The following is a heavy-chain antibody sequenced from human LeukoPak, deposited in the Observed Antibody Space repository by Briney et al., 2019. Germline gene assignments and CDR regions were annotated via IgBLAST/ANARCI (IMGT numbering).Heavy chain of an antibody. CDR1: GVSFSVYE. D-gene: IGHD6-19*01. Sequence: QTVGALRVSCAASGVSFSVYEMHWGRQAPGEGLEWSSDISRSGSTTYYADSVKGRVTISRDNAKRFFYLQMNSLRAEDTAVYYCTTLPVASNFDYWGQGTLVTVSS. J-gene: IGHJ4*02. CDR3: TTLPVASNFDY. V-gene: IGHV3-48*03. CDR2: ISRSGSTT.